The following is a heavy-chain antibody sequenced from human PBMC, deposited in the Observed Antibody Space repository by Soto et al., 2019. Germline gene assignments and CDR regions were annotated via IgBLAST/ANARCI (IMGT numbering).Heavy chain of an antibody. CDR1: GGSFSGYY. J-gene: IGHJ5*02. Sequence: QVQLQQWGAGLLKPSETLSLTCAVYGGSFSGYYWTWIRQPPGKGLEWIAEITHSGSTNYNPSHTSRLTISVATSKNQFSLRITSVTAADTSLYYCARGRQDIIVEPAPSWFDPWGQGTLVTVSS. D-gene: IGHD2-2*01. CDR2: ITHSGST. CDR3: ARGRQDIIVEPAPSWFDP. V-gene: IGHV4-34*01.